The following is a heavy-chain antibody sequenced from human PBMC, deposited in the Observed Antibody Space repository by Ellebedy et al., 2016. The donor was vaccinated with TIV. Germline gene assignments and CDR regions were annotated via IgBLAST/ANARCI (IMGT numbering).Heavy chain of an antibody. V-gene: IGHV3-23*01. CDR1: GFMFNTYA. J-gene: IGHJ5*02. CDR3: ARDWSITMVRGQNNWFDP. Sequence: GESLKISCAASGFMFNTYAMSWVRQAPGRGLEWVSTISGSGGTTYYVDSMKGRFTISRDNSKNTLYLQMNSLRAEDTAVYYCARDWSITMVRGQNNWFDPWGQGTLVTVSS. D-gene: IGHD3-10*01. CDR2: ISGSGGTT.